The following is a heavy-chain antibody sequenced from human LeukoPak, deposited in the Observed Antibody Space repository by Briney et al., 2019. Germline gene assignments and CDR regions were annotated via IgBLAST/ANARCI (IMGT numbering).Heavy chain of an antibody. CDR2: INPNTGGT. V-gene: IGHV1-2*06. Sequence: ASVKVSCRASGYTFTAYYMHWVRQAPGQGLEWMGRINPNTGGTNYAQKFQGRVTMTGDTSISTAYMELSRLTSDDTAVYYCARIGGAHNFDYWGQGALVTVSS. CDR3: ARIGGAHNFDY. CDR1: GYTFTAYY. D-gene: IGHD3-16*01. J-gene: IGHJ4*02.